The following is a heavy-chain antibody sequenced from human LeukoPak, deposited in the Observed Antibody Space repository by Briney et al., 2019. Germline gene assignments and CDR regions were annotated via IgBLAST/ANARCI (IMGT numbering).Heavy chain of an antibody. J-gene: IGHJ4*02. CDR3: ARRAGAYSHPHDY. D-gene: IGHD4/OR15-4a*01. Sequence: PGGSLRLSCAASGFTFSDYYMSWIRQAPGKGLEWVSYISSSGSTIYYADSVKGRFTISRDNAKNSLYLQMNSLRAEDAAVYYCARRAGAYSHPHDYWGQGTLVTVSS. CDR2: ISSSGSTI. CDR1: GFTFSDYY. V-gene: IGHV3-11*01.